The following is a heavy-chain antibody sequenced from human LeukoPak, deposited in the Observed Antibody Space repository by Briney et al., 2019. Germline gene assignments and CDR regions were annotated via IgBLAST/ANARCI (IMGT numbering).Heavy chain of an antibody. CDR1: GGSISSSSYY. CDR2: IYYSGST. CDR3: AREDYNGLDV. V-gene: IGHV4-61*01. Sequence: PSETLSLTCTVSGGSISSSSYYWGWIRQPPGKGLEWIGYIYYSGSTNYNPSLKSRVTISVDTSKSQFSLNLSSVTAADTAVYYCAREDYNGLDVWGQGTTVTVSS. J-gene: IGHJ6*02.